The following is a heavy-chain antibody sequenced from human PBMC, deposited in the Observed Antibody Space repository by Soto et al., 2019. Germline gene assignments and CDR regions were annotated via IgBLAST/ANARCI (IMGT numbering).Heavy chain of an antibody. CDR3: ARAVPTIPSSVGATTLEYYFDY. CDR2: ISAYNGNT. Sequence: GTSVKVSWKACGYTFTSYGISWVRNAPRQGLEWMGWISAYNGNTNYAQKLQGRVTMTTDTSTSTAYMELRSLRSDDTAVYYCARAVPTIPSSVGATTLEYYFDYWGQGTLVTVSS. V-gene: IGHV1-18*01. D-gene: IGHD1-26*01. CDR1: GYTFTSYG. J-gene: IGHJ4*02.